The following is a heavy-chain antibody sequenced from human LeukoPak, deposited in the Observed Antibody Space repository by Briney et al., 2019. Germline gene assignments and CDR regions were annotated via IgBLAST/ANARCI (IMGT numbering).Heavy chain of an antibody. D-gene: IGHD6-19*01. V-gene: IGHV3-7*03. CDR1: AFIFSGHW. CDR3: AKTRKVGSGWGYYFDY. CDR2: IKEDGSER. J-gene: IGHJ4*02. Sequence: PGGSLRLSCEGSAFIFSGHWMNWVRQTPGKGLEWVASIKEDGSERQYVDSVKGRFSISRDNTKGSLFLQLNSLRAEDTAVYYCAKTRKVGSGWGYYFDYWGQGTLVTVSS.